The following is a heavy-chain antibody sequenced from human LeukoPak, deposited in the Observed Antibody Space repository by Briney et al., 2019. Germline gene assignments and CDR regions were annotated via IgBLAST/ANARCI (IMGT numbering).Heavy chain of an antibody. CDR2: INPNSGGT. V-gene: IGHV1-2*02. CDR1: GYTFTGYY. CDR3: AREGRLIAARPGVDY. J-gene: IGHJ4*02. Sequence: GASVKASCKASGYTFTGYYMHWVRQAPGQGLEWMGWINPNSGGTNYAQKFQGRVTMTRDTSISTAYMELSRLRSDDTAVYYCAREGRLIAARPGVDYWGQGTLVTVSS. D-gene: IGHD6-6*01.